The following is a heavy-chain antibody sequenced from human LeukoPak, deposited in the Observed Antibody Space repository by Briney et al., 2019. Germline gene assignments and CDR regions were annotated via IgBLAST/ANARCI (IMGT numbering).Heavy chain of an antibody. CDR2: ISSSGGST. D-gene: IGHD6-13*01. Sequence: GGSLRLSCAASGFAFSSYGMSWVRQAPGKGLEWVSGISSSGGSTYYADSVKGRFTISRDNSKNTLYLQMKSLRAEDTAVYYCAKDKQQPANFDYWGQGTLVTVSS. CDR1: GFAFSSYG. V-gene: IGHV3-23*01. CDR3: AKDKQQPANFDY. J-gene: IGHJ4*02.